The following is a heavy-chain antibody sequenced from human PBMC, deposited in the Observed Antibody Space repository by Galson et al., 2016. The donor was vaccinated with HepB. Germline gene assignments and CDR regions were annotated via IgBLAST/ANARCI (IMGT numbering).Heavy chain of an antibody. Sequence: SLRLSCAVSGFVFSDHHVDWVRQAPGKGLEWVGRTRDKANGYTTDYAASVRGRFTISRDESKQSLYLEMKSLKTEDTAVYYCARVLGIAAAGLDFWGQGTLVTVSS. D-gene: IGHD6-13*01. V-gene: IGHV3-72*01. CDR1: GFVFSDHH. CDR3: ARVLGIAAAGLDF. J-gene: IGHJ4*02. CDR2: TRDKANGYTT.